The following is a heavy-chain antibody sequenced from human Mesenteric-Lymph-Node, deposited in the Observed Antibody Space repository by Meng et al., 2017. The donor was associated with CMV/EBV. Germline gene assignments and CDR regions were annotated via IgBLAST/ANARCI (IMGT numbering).Heavy chain of an antibody. V-gene: IGHV1-8*01. D-gene: IGHD5-12*01. CDR2: MNPNSGNT. Sequence: KGSCKASGYTLTSYDINWVRRAAGQGLGWMGWMNPNSGNTGYAQKFQGRVTLTRNTSISTAYLELSSLRSEDTAVYYCARLYRNNPWGQGTLVTVSS. CDR3: ARLYRNNP. CDR1: GYTLTSYD. J-gene: IGHJ5*02.